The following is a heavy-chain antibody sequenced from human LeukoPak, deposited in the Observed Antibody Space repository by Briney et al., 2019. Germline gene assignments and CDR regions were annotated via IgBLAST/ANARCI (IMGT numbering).Heavy chain of an antibody. CDR3: AGRRVLDASFDY. CDR1: GFTVSNNY. D-gene: IGHD3-16*01. CDR2: IYSGDNT. J-gene: IGHJ4*02. V-gene: IGHV3-66*02. Sequence: PGGSLRLSCAASGFTVSNNYMSWVRQAPGKGLEWVSVIYSGDNTYYVESVKSRFTISRDNSKNTLFLQMNRLRAEDTAVYYCAGRRVLDASFDYWGQGTLVTVSS.